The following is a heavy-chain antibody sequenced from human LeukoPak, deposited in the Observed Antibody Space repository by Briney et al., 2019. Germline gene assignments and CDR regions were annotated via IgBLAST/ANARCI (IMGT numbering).Heavy chain of an antibody. Sequence: SKTLSLTCAVYGGSFSGYYWSWIRQPPGKGLEWIGEINHSGSTNYNPSLKSRVTISVDTSKNQFSLKLSSVTAADTAVYYCASRDTATGLDWGQGTLVTVSS. J-gene: IGHJ4*02. CDR3: ASRDTATGLD. CDR1: GGSFSGYY. CDR2: INHSGST. V-gene: IGHV4-34*01. D-gene: IGHD5-18*01.